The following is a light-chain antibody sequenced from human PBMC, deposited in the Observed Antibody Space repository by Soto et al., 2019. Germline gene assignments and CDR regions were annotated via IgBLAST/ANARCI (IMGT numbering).Light chain of an antibody. J-gene: IGLJ2*01. Sequence: QLVLTQPASVSGSPGQSITVSCTGTSSDIGYYNYFSWYQHHPGKAPNLIIYEVTNRPSGVSDRFSGSKSGNTASLTISGLQAEDGADYYCSSRTISTILAFGGGTKVTVL. CDR3: SSRTISTILA. CDR2: EVT. CDR1: SSDIGYYNY. V-gene: IGLV2-14*01.